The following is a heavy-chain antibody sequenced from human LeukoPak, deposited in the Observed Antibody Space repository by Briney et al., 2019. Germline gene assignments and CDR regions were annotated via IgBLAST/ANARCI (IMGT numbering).Heavy chain of an antibody. D-gene: IGHD3-22*01. CDR3: ARYYDSSGTYYFDY. J-gene: IGHJ4*02. CDR2: INPNSGGI. V-gene: IGHV1-2*02. Sequence: ASVKVSCKASGYTFTGYYMHWVRQAPGQGLEWMGWINPNSGGINYAQRFQGRVTMTRDTSISTAYMELSRLRSDDTAVYYCARYYDSSGTYYFDYWGQGTLVTVSS. CDR1: GYTFTGYY.